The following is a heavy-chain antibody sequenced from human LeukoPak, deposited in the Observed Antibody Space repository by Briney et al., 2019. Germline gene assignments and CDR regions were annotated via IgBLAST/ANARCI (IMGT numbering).Heavy chain of an antibody. CDR3: ARDRSLYYDFWSGYEAGEGYGMDV. CDR2: INPSGGST. D-gene: IGHD3-3*01. Sequence: GASVNVSCKASGYTFTSYYMHWVRQAPGQGLEWMGIINPSGGSTSYAQKFQGRVTMTRDTSTSTVYMELSSLRSEDTAVYYCARDRSLYYDFWSGYEAGEGYGMDVWGQGTTVTVSS. CDR1: GYTFTSYY. V-gene: IGHV1-46*01. J-gene: IGHJ6*02.